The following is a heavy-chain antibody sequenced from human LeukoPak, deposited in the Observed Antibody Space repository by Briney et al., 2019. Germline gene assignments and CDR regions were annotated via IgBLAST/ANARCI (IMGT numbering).Heavy chain of an antibody. Sequence: SETLSLTCAVYGGSFSGYYWSWIRQPPGKGLEWIGEINHSGSTNYNPSLKSRVTISVDTSKNQFSLKLSSVTAADTAVYYCARGARDSSSWYLYWGQGTLVTVSS. J-gene: IGHJ4*02. D-gene: IGHD6-13*01. CDR3: ARGARDSSSWYLY. CDR2: INHSGST. CDR1: GGSFSGYY. V-gene: IGHV4-34*01.